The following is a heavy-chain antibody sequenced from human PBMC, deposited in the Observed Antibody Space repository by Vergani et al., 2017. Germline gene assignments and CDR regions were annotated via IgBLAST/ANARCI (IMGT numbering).Heavy chain of an antibody. J-gene: IGHJ4*02. D-gene: IGHD6-19*01. CDR3: AKAHSSGWYYFDY. CDR1: GFTFSSYG. Sequence: QVQVVESGGGVVQPGRSLRLSCAASGFTFSSYGMHWVRQAPGKGLEWVAVISYDGGSKHYADSVKGRFTISRDNSRNRLYLQMNSLRAEDTAGYYCAKAHSSGWYYFDYCGQGTLVTVSS. CDR2: ISYDGGSK. V-gene: IGHV3-30*13.